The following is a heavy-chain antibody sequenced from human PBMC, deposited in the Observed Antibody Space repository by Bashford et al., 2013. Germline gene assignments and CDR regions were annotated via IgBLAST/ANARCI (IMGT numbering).Heavy chain of an antibody. D-gene: IGHD4-17*01. CDR1: GRTFSTYA. CDR3: AGPNKEYGAYYYYGMDV. Sequence: SVKVSCKASGRTFSTYAISWVRQAPGQGLEWMGGIIPIFGTAHYPQRFQGRVTINADASTSTAFMELSSLRSEDTAVYYCAGPNKEYGAYYYYGMDVWGQGTAVTVSS. CDR2: IIPIFGTA. J-gene: IGHJ6*02. V-gene: IGHV1-69*13.